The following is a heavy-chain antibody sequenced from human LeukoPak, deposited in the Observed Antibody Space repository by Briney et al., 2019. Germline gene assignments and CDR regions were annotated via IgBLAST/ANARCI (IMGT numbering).Heavy chain of an antibody. CDR2: IYHSGST. CDR3: ARDGSTAVAGPEAMFDL. J-gene: IGHJ2*01. Sequence: SETLSLTCAVSGGSISSGGYSWSWIRQPPGKGLEWIGYIYHSGSTYYNPSLKSRVTISVDRSKNQFSLKLSSVTAADTAVYYCARDGSTAVAGPEAMFDLWGRGTLVTVSS. CDR1: GGSISSGGYS. D-gene: IGHD6-19*01. V-gene: IGHV4-30-2*01.